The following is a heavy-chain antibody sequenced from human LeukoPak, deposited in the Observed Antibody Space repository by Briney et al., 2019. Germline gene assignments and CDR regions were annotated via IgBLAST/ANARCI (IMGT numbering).Heavy chain of an antibody. CDR2: ISNDGGDI. Sequence: PGRSLRLSCAASGFTFSTYAMHWVRQAPGKGVEGVAVISNDGGDIYYADSVRGRFTISRDNSKNTLSLQMNSLRTEDTAVYYCARDSAITIFFSPLMDVWGQGTTVTVSS. CDR1: GFTFSTYA. CDR3: ARDSAITIFFSPLMDV. V-gene: IGHV3-30-3*01. J-gene: IGHJ6*02. D-gene: IGHD3-9*01.